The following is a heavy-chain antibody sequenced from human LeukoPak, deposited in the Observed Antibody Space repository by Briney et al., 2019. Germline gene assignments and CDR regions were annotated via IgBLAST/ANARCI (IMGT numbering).Heavy chain of an antibody. V-gene: IGHV1-69*13. CDR3: ARSHGTGSTYDY. J-gene: IGHJ4*02. CDR2: IIPIFGTA. D-gene: IGHD3-10*01. Sequence: ASVKVSRKASGGTFSSYAISWVRQAPGQGLEWMGGIIPIFGTANYAQKFQGRVTITADESTSTAYMELSSLRSEDTAVYYCARSHGTGSTYDYWGQGTLVTVSS. CDR1: GGTFSSYA.